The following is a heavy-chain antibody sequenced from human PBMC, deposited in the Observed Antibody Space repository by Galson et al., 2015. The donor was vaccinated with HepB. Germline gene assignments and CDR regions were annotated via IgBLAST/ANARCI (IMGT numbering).Heavy chain of an antibody. CDR1: GFIFSNHA. D-gene: IGHD3-16*01. J-gene: IGHJ5*02. Sequence: SLRLSCAGSGFIFSNHAMAWIRQAPGKGLEWVSGINGRGSTGYYLDAVKGRFSISRDNSKDTVFLQMDNLRAEDTAVYYCVKEGSWFGGDWFDPWGQGALVTVS. CDR3: VKEGSWFGGDWFDP. V-gene: IGHV3-23*01. CDR2: INGRGSTG.